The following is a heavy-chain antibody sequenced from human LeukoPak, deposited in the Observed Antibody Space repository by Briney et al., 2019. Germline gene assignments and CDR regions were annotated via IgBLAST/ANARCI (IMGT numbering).Heavy chain of an antibody. Sequence: GGSLRLSCAASGFTFSSYDMSWVRQAPGKGLEWVSGISGGGNTFYSDSVKGRFTISRDNSKNTLYLEMNSLRAEDTAVYFCAKGTSSFWSVDYWGQGTLVTVSS. D-gene: IGHD6-6*01. CDR2: ISGGGNT. CDR3: AKGTSSFWSVDY. CDR1: GFTFSSYD. J-gene: IGHJ4*02. V-gene: IGHV3-23*01.